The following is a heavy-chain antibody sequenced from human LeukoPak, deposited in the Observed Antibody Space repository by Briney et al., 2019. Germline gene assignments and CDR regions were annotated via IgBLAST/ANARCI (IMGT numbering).Heavy chain of an antibody. D-gene: IGHD6-13*01. CDR1: GFTFSDYY. CDR2: IRSSGSTI. J-gene: IGHJ5*02. V-gene: IGHV3-11*01. CDR3: ARKFSSSWYNWFDP. Sequence: GGSLRLSCAASGFTFSDYYMSWIRQAPGKGLEWVSYIRSSGSTIYYADSVKGRFTISRDNAKNSLYLQMNSLRAEDTAVYYCARKFSSSWYNWFDPWGQGTLVTVSS.